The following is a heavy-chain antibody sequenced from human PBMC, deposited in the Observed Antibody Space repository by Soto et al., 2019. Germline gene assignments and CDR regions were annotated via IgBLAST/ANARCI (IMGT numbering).Heavy chain of an antibody. CDR3: ASPYYDSSGYISEYFQH. CDR1: GGTFSSYA. D-gene: IGHD3-22*01. CDR2: IIPIFGTA. J-gene: IGHJ1*01. Sequence: QVQLVQSGAEVKQPGSSVKVSCQASGGTFSSYAFSWVRPAPGQGLEWMGGIIPIFGTANYAQKFQGRVTITADKSTSTAYMELSSLRSEDTAVYYCASPYYDSSGYISEYFQHWGQGTLVTVSS. V-gene: IGHV1-69*06.